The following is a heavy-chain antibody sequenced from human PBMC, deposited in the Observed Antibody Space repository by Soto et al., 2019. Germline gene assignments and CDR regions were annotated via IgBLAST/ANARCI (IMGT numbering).Heavy chain of an antibody. CDR3: AREGFWSGYYMFSGVPPAKDYGMEV. CDR2: ISAYNGNT. CDR1: GYTFTSYG. J-gene: IGHJ6*04. D-gene: IGHD3-3*01. Sequence: EASVNVSCKASGYTFTSYGISWVRQAPGQGLEWMGWISAYNGNTNYAQKLQGRVTMTTDTSTSTAYMELRSLRSDDTAVYYCAREGFWSGYYMFSGVPPAKDYGMEVWGKGDTVTVSA. V-gene: IGHV1-18*01.